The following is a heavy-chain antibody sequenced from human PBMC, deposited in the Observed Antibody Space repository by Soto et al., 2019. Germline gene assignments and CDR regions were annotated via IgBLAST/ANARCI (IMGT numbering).Heavy chain of an antibody. CDR3: ARAGGSNGAYFDY. V-gene: IGHV4-34*01. CDR2: INHNGST. CDR1: GGSFSGYY. Sequence: QVQLQQWGAGLLKPSETLSLTCAVYGGSFSGYYWSGIRQPPGKGLEWIGGINHNGSTNYNPSLKSRVTISVDTTKNQSSLKLSSVTAADTAVYYGARAGGSNGAYFDYWVQGTLVTVS. J-gene: IGHJ4*02. D-gene: IGHD1-26*01.